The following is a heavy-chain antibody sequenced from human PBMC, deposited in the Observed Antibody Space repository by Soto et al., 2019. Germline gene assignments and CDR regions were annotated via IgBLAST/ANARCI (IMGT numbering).Heavy chain of an antibody. J-gene: IGHJ6*02. Sequence: ASVKVSCKASGYTFTSYGISWVRQAPGQGLEWMGWISAYNGNTNYAQKLQGRVTMTTDTSTSTAYMELRSLRSDDTAVYYCAREGEMATKYYYGRDVWGQGTTVTVSS. CDR1: GYTFTSYG. CDR3: AREGEMATKYYYGRDV. D-gene: IGHD3-16*01. V-gene: IGHV1-18*01. CDR2: ISAYNGNT.